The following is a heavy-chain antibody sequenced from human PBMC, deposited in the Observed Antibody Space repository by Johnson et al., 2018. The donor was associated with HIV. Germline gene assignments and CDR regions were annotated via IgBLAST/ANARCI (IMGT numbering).Heavy chain of an antibody. D-gene: IGHD1-26*01. CDR1: GFTFSSYG. V-gene: IGHV3-23*04. CDR3: ARDRGLWERNGAGAFDI. CDR2: VTGTGGDT. J-gene: IGHJ3*02. Sequence: VQLVESGGGLVQPGGSLRLSCAASGFTFSSYGMSWVRQAPGKGLEWVSGVTGTGGDTYYAESVKGRFTISRDNSKNTLYLQMNSLRAEDTAVYYCARDRGLWERNGAGAFDIWGQGTMVTVSS.